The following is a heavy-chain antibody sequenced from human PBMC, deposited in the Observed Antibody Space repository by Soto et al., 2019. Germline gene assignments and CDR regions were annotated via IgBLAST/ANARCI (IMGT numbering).Heavy chain of an antibody. CDR3: AKWGLSGHGMDV. D-gene: IGHD7-27*01. V-gene: IGHV3-30*18. Sequence: QVQLVESGGGVVQPGRSLRLSCAASGYIFSNYGMHWVRQAPGKGLEGVAVTSYDGSKKYYADSVKGRFTISKDNSKNTLYLQMNSLRIEDTDVYYCAKWGLSGHGMDVWGQGTTVTVSS. CDR2: TSYDGSKK. CDR1: GYIFSNYG. J-gene: IGHJ6*02.